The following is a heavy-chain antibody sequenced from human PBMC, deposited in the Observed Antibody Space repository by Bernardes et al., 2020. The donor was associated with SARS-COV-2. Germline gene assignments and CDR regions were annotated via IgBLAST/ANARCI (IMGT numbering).Heavy chain of an antibody. V-gene: IGHV3-20*04. CDR2: INRSGGTT. D-gene: IGHD5-18*01. CDR1: GFNFDDYG. CDR3: ARGYFYGPFDY. Sequence: SLRLSCAASGFNFDDYGMSWVRQVPGKGLEWLSGINRSGGTTGYADSVKGRFTISRDNAKNSLHLQLNSLRGEDTALYYCARGYFYGPFDYWGQGILVTVSS. J-gene: IGHJ4*02.